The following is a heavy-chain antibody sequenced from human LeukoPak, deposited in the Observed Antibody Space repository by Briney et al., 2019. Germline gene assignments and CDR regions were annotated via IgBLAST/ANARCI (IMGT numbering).Heavy chain of an antibody. CDR3: ARDGSGSYSLDAFDI. Sequence: SETLSLTCTVSGGSISSGDYYWSWIRQPPGKGLEWIGYIYYSGSTYYNPSLKSRVTISVDTSKNQFSLKLSSVTAADTAVYYCARDGSGSYSLDAFDIWGQGTMVTVSS. CDR1: GGSISSGDYY. CDR2: IYYSGST. V-gene: IGHV4-30-4*01. J-gene: IGHJ3*02. D-gene: IGHD3-10*01.